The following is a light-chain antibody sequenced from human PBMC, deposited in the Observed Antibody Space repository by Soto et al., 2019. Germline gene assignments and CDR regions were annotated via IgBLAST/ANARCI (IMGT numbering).Light chain of an antibody. V-gene: IGKV1-39*01. Sequence: DIQMTQSPSSVSASVGDRVTITCRASQDISSWVAWYQQKPGKAPKLLIYAASSLQSGVPSRFSGSRSGTDFTLTISNLQPEDFATYYCQQSYSTLGTFGQGTKVDIK. CDR3: QQSYSTLGT. CDR2: AAS. J-gene: IGKJ1*01. CDR1: QDISSW.